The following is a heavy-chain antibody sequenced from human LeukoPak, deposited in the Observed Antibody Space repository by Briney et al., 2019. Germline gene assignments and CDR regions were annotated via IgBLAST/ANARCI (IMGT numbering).Heavy chain of an antibody. CDR3: ARHIVVVPAAQRPTYYYYYMDV. J-gene: IGHJ6*03. Sequence: ASVKVSCRASGYTFTGYYMHWVRQAPGQGLEWMGWINPNSGGTNYAQKFQGRVTMTRDTSISTAYMELSRLRSDDTAVYYCARHIVVVPAAQRPTYYYYYMDVWGKGTTVTVSS. D-gene: IGHD2-2*01. CDR2: INPNSGGT. CDR1: GYTFTGYY. V-gene: IGHV1-2*02.